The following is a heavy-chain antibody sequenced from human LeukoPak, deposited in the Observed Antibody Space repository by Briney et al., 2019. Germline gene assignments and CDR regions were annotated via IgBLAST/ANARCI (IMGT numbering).Heavy chain of an antibody. CDR2: IQSKTDGGTL. Sequence: GGSLRLSCAASGFTFSDYYMSWIRQAPGKGLEWVGRIQSKTDGGTLYYAAPVKDRFTISRDDSKDTVYLQMNTLKTEDTAVYYCTTARTSTGEKNYWGQGTLVTVSS. CDR1: GFTFSDYY. V-gene: IGHV3-15*01. J-gene: IGHJ4*02. CDR3: TTARTSTGEKNY. D-gene: IGHD7-27*01.